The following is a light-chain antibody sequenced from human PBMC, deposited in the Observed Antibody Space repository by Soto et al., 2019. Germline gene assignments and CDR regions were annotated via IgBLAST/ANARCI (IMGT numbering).Light chain of an antibody. CDR1: SSNIGRST. J-gene: IGLJ2*01. Sequence: QSVLTQPPSASGTPGQPVTISCSGSSSNIGRSTVNWYQQLPGTAPRLLIYLNDQRPSGVPDRFSGSKSGTSASLAISGLQSEDEADYYCEAWDDRLKGSVVFGGGTQLTVL. V-gene: IGLV1-44*01. CDR2: LND. CDR3: EAWDDRLKGSVV.